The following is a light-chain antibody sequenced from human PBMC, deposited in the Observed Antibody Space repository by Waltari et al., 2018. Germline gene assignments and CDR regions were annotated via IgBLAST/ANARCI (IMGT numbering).Light chain of an antibody. V-gene: IGKV3-20*01. J-gene: IGKJ2*01. CDR1: QWLTKNY. CDR3: QQYWSSVMYT. CDR2: GAS. Sequence: VLTQSPGTLSLSPGERATLSRRARQWLTKNYLAWYQQKPGQAPRLLIYGASGRGAGIPDRFSDSGSGTDFTLTISRLEPDDYAVYYCQQYWSSVMYTFGQGTKLEIK.